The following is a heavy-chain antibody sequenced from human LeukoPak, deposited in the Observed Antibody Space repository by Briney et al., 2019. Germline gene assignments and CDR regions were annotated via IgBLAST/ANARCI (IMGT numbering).Heavy chain of an antibody. D-gene: IGHD6-13*01. J-gene: IGHJ4*02. CDR3: AKPISSSWYADFDY. Sequence: GGSLRLSCAASGFSFSSYAMSWVRQAPGQGLEWVSAIGGSGGRTFYADSVRGRFTISRDNSKNTLYLQMNSLRAEDTAVYYCAKPISSSWYADFDYWGQGTLVTVSS. V-gene: IGHV3-23*01. CDR2: IGGSGGRT. CDR1: GFSFSSYA.